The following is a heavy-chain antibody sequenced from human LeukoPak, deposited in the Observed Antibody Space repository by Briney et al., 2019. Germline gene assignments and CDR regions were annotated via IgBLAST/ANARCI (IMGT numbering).Heavy chain of an antibody. D-gene: IGHD1-26*01. CDR1: GFTFSSYW. V-gene: IGHV3-7*01. Sequence: PGGSLRLSCAASGFTFSSYWMIWVRQTPGKGLEWVANIQQDGSEKNYVDSVKGRFTISRDTAKNSLYLQMNSLRAEDTAVYYCARGGSYGSFDYWGQGTLVTVSS. J-gene: IGHJ4*02. CDR2: IQQDGSEK. CDR3: ARGGSYGSFDY.